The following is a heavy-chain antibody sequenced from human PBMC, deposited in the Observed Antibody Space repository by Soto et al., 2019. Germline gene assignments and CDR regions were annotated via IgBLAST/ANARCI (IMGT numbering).Heavy chain of an antibody. J-gene: IGHJ5*02. CDR1: GFTFGGSP. V-gene: IGHV3-73*01. Sequence: EAQLVQSGGGLVQPGGSLQLSCAASGFTFGGSPVHWVRQASGKGLEWVGRIRSDSASSAIAYAASVRGRFTLSRDDSKNTAYLQVNSLEVEDTAVYYSVFEGCRRTGCYSLDLWGQGTLVTVSS. CDR3: VFEGCRRTGCYSLDL. D-gene: IGHD2-2*01. CDR2: IRSDSASSAI.